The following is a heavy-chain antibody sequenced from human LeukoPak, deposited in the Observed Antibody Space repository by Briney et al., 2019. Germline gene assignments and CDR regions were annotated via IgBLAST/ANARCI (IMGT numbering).Heavy chain of an antibody. CDR1: SGSISSSNYY. J-gene: IGHJ6*03. V-gene: IGHV4-61*01. CDR2: IYYSGST. Sequence: SETLSLTCTVSSGSISSSNYYWNWIRQPPGKGLEWIGYIYYSGSTNYNPSLKSRVTISLDTSKNQFSLKLSSVTAADTAVYYCARDGAHKNHYYSYYYMDVWGKGTTVTVSS. D-gene: IGHD3-16*01. CDR3: ARDGAHKNHYYSYYYMDV.